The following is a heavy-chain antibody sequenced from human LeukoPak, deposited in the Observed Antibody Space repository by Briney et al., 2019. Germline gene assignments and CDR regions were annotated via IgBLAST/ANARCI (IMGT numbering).Heavy chain of an antibody. J-gene: IGHJ4*02. CDR1: GGSISSYY. CDR2: IYYSGST. D-gene: IGHD3-22*01. CDR3: ARATYYYDSSGYYYRVDYFDY. V-gene: IGHV4-59*01. Sequence: SETLSLTCTVSGGSISSYYWSWIRQPPGKGLESIGYIYYSGSTNYNPSLKSRVTISVDPSKNQFSLKLSSVTAADTAVYYCARATYYYDSSGYYYRVDYFDYWGQGTLVTVSS.